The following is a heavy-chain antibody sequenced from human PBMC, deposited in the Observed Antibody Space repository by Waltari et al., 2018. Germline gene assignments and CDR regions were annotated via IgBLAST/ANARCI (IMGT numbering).Heavy chain of an antibody. CDR1: GYAVTSYY. CDR3: ARSYQSGSYSDY. V-gene: IGHV1-2*02. Sequence: QVQLVQSGAEVKKPGASVKVSCKTSGYAVTSYYMHWVRQAPGQGLEWMGWIHPNSGGTNYAQKYQGRITMTRDTSISTVYMELSRLISNDTAVYYCARSYQSGSYSDYWGQGTPVTVSS. J-gene: IGHJ4*02. CDR2: IHPNSGGT. D-gene: IGHD1-26*01.